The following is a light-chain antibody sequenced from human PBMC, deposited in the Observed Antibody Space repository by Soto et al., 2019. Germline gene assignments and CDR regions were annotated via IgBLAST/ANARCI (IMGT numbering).Light chain of an antibody. Sequence: DIQMNQSPSSLSVSVGDRVTITCRASKGISNYLAWFQKKPAKVPELLIYAASTLQSGVRSRFSGSGSGKNFTLTITSLEPEDVETYYCQKYNSAPRTFGQGTKLEIK. V-gene: IGKV1-27*01. J-gene: IGKJ2*01. CDR2: AAS. CDR3: QKYNSAPRT. CDR1: KGISNY.